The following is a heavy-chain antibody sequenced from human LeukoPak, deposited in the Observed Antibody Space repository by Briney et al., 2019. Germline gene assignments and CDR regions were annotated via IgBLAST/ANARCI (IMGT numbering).Heavy chain of an antibody. Sequence: PGGSLRLSCAASGFTFSTHGMSWVRQAPGKGLEWVSALSGSGASTYYADSVKGRFTISRDNSKNTLYLQMNSLRAEDTAVYYCARDARHNRYYFDYWGQGTLVTVSS. J-gene: IGHJ4*02. CDR2: LSGSGAST. CDR1: GFTFSTHG. V-gene: IGHV3-23*01. D-gene: IGHD5-24*01. CDR3: ARDARHNRYYFDY.